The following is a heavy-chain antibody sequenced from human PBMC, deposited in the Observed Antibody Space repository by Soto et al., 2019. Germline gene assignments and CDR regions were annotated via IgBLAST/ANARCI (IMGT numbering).Heavy chain of an antibody. D-gene: IGHD2-2*01. CDR2: LYYSGTT. CDR1: DHSNRTSSNY. V-gene: IGHV4-39*01. CDR3: ARHDWSSFYGLDV. Sequence: PSDTLSITRVVSDHSNRTSSNYCAWIRQSRRKGLEWIGSLYYSGTTYYNPSLKSRGTIFVDTSKNQFALRADSLTAADTAVYYCARHDWSSFYGLDVCGQGTTVT. J-gene: IGHJ6*02.